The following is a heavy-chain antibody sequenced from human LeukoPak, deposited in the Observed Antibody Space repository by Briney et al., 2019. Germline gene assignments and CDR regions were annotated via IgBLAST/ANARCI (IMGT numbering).Heavy chain of an antibody. Sequence: GGPLELPFQPSGFTASTNSLTGFGQPPGRGREWVSFIYSDNTHYSDSVKGRFTISRDNSKNTVYLQMDSLRFEDAAVYYCAQDLAYIRFDNWGQGTLVTVSS. CDR1: GFTASTNS. CDR2: IYSDNT. V-gene: IGHV3-53*01. D-gene: IGHD1-1*01. CDR3: AQDLAYIRFDN. J-gene: IGHJ4*02.